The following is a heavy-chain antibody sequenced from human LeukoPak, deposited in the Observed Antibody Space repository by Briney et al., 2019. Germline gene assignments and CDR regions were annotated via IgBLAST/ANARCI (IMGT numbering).Heavy chain of an antibody. CDR1: GDSISSFY. D-gene: IGHD3-22*01. J-gene: IGHJ6*03. CDR3: ARAPSDSSGYSSYYYYMDV. V-gene: IGHV4-4*07. Sequence: PSETLSLTCTVSGDSISSFYFSWIRQPAGKGLEWIGRINASGTTRYNPSLKSRVTMSVDTSKNQFSLKLSSVTAADTAVYYCARAPSDSSGYSSYYYYMDVWGKGTTVTVSS. CDR2: INASGTT.